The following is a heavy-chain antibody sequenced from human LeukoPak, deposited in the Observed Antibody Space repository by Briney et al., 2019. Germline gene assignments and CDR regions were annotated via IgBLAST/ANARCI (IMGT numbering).Heavy chain of an antibody. CDR1: GFTFSSYA. CDR3: AVPSSYSSSWYFDY. V-gene: IGHV3-30*04. Sequence: PGGSLRLSCAASGFTFSSYAMHWVRQAPGKGLEWVAVISYDGSNKYYADSVKGRFTISRDNSKNTLYLQMNSLRAEDTAVYYCAVPSSYSSSWYFDYWGQGTLVTVSS. J-gene: IGHJ4*02. CDR2: ISYDGSNK. D-gene: IGHD6-13*01.